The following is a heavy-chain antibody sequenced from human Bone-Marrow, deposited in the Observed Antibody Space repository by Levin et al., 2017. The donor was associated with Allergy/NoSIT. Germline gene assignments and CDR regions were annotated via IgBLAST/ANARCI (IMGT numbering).Heavy chain of an antibody. CDR1: GGSFGGYY. V-gene: IGHV4-34*01. CDR2: ISHRGFT. J-gene: IGHJ3*02. CDR3: AVFSLRYGAFDI. Sequence: PSETLSLTCAVYGGSFGGYYWSWIRQSPGKGLEWIGEISHRGFTTYNPSLESRVTMSVDTSTNHFSVRLNSVTAADTAMYYCAVFSLRYGAFDIWGQGTVVTVSS. D-gene: IGHD4-17*01.